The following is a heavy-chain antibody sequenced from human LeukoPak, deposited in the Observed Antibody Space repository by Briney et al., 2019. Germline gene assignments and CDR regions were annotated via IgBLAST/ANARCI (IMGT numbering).Heavy chain of an antibody. CDR1: GFTFSSYA. D-gene: IGHD3-3*01. Sequence: GGSLRLSCAASGFTFSSYAMSWVRQAPGKGLEWVSTISASGGSTYFADSVKGRFTISRDNSKNTLYLQMNSLRAEDTAVYYCAKDYEITTFGVVSHGMDVWGQGTTVTVSS. CDR2: ISASGGST. CDR3: AKDYEITTFGVVSHGMDV. J-gene: IGHJ6*02. V-gene: IGHV3-23*01.